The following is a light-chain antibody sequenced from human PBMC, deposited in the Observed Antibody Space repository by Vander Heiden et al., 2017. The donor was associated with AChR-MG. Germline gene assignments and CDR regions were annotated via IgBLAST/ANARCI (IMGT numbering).Light chain of an antibody. J-gene: IGLJ2*01. Sequence: SYELPQPPSVSVSPGQTASITCSGDKLGDKYACWYQQKPGQSPVLVIYQDSKRPSGIPERFSGSNSGNTATLTISGTQAMDEADYYCQAWDSSIVVFGGGTKPTVL. CDR2: QDS. CDR1: KLGDKY. V-gene: IGLV3-1*01. CDR3: QAWDSSIVV.